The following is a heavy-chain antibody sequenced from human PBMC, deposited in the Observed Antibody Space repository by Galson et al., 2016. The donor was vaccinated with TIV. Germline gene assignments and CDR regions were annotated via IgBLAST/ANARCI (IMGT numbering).Heavy chain of an antibody. CDR2: IKGENGNT. D-gene: IGHD4-23*01. J-gene: IGHJ2*01. Sequence: SVKVSCKASGYTFTNHVIHWVRQAPGQSLKWMGWIKGENGNTKYSEKFQGRVTFTRDTSATTIYMELRSLRSDDSSVYYCARVYGGADYWYFDLWGRGTPVIVSS. CDR3: ARVYGGADYWYFDL. V-gene: IGHV1-3*01. CDR1: GYTFTNHV.